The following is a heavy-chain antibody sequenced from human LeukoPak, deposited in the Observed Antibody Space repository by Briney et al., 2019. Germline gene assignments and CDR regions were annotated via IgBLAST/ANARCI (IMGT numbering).Heavy chain of an antibody. V-gene: IGHV4-61*02. Sequence: SETLSLTCTVSGGSISSGSYYWSWIRQPAGKGLEWIGRIYTSGSTNYNPSLKSRVTISVDTSKNQFSLKLSSVTAADTAIYYCARRFGSQGYNNWFDPWGQGTLVTVSS. CDR3: ARRFGSQGYNNWFDP. D-gene: IGHD2-2*02. CDR2: IYTSGST. CDR1: GGSISSGSYY. J-gene: IGHJ5*02.